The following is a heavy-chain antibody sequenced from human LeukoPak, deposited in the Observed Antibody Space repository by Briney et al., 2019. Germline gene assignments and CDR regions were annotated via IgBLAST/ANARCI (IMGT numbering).Heavy chain of an antibody. D-gene: IGHD6-19*01. J-gene: IGHJ4*02. CDR2: ISSSSNYI. Sequence: GGSLRLSCAASGFTFSTYSMNWVRQAPGKGLEWVSSISSSSNYIYYADSVKGRFTISRDNAKNSLYLQMNSLRAEDTAVYYCARGGAVAGNNYFDYWGQGTLVTVSS. CDR1: GFTFSTYS. CDR3: ARGGAVAGNNYFDY. V-gene: IGHV3-21*01.